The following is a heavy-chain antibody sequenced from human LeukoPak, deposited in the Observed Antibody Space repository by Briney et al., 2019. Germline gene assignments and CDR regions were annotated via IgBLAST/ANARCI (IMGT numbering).Heavy chain of an antibody. J-gene: IGHJ4*02. CDR1: GGSISSSSYY. CDR2: IYYSGST. CDR3: ARGYYDILTGYPHPTDY. V-gene: IGHV4-39*07. Sequence: SETLSLTCTVSGGSISSSSYYWGWIRQPPGKGLEWIGTIYYSGSTYYNPSLKSRVTISVDTSKNQFSLKLSSVTAADTAVYYCARGYYDILTGYPHPTDYWGQGTLVTVSS. D-gene: IGHD3-9*01.